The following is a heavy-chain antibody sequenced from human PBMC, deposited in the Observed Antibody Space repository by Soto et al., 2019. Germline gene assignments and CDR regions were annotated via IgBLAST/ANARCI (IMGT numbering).Heavy chain of an antibody. D-gene: IGHD3-10*01. J-gene: IGHJ4*02. CDR3: AKDIGGDFDY. CDR2: ISWNSGSI. CDR1: GFTFDDYA. Sequence: ESGGGLVQPGRSLRLSCAASGFTFDDYAMHWVRQAPGKGLEWVSGISWNSGSIGYADSVKGRFTISRDNAKNSLYLQMNSLRAEDTALYYCAKDIGGDFDYWGQGTLVTVSS. V-gene: IGHV3-9*01.